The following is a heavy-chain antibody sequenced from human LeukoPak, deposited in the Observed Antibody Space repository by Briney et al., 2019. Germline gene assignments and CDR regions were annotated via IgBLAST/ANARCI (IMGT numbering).Heavy chain of an antibody. V-gene: IGHV3-23*01. CDR1: GFTFSSYA. Sequence: GGSLRLSCAASGFTFSSYAMSWVRQAPGKGLEWVSAISGSGGSTYYADSVKGRFTISRDNSKNTLYLQMNSLRAEDTAVYYCTKDIVVVPAAINYWGQGTLVTVSS. J-gene: IGHJ4*02. CDR2: ISGSGGST. CDR3: TKDIVVVPAAINY. D-gene: IGHD2-2*02.